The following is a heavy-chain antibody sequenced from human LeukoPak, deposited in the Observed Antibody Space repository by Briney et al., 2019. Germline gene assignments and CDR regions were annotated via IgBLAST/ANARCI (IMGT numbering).Heavy chain of an antibody. CDR1: GGSHSSYY. D-gene: IGHD3-22*01. CDR2: IYYSGCT. CDR3: ARGPSYYYDSSGYYWPLNY. J-gene: IGHJ4*02. Sequence: PSETLSLTCTVSGGSHSSYYWRWIRQPPGKGLEWIGYIYYSGCTNYNPSLKGRVTISVDTSKNQFSLKLSSVTAADTAVYYCARGPSYYYDSSGYYWPLNYWGQGTLVTVSS. V-gene: IGHV4-59*01.